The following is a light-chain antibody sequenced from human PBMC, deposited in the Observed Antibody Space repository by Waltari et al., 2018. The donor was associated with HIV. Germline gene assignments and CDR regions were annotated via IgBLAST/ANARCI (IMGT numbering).Light chain of an antibody. V-gene: IGKV3-15*01. CDR2: GAS. CDR3: HQWSNWPLT. CDR1: QSVSSN. J-gene: IGKJ3*01. Sequence: ATLSCRASQSVSSNLAWYQQKPGQAPRLLIYGASTRATGIPARFSGSGSGTEFTLTISSLQSEDFALYYCHQWSNWPLTFGPGTKVDMK.